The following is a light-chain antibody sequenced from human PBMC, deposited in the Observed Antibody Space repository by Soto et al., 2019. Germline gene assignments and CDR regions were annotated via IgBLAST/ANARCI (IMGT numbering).Light chain of an antibody. CDR3: CSYARSSTYV. Sequence: QSVLTQPASVSGSPGQSITISCTGTSSDVGSYNLVSWYQQHPGKAPKLMIYEVSKRPSGVSNRFSGSKSGNTASLTISGLKDEDEADYYCCSYARSSTYVFGTGTKVXVL. J-gene: IGLJ1*01. CDR2: EVS. CDR1: SSDVGSYNL. V-gene: IGLV2-23*02.